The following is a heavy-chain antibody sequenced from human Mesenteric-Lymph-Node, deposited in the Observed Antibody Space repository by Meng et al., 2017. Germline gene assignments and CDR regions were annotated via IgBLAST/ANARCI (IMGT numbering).Heavy chain of an antibody. D-gene: IGHD5-24*01. CDR3: ASVDYAFDI. J-gene: IGHJ3*02. Sequence: GSLRLSCTVSGGSIGSYYWSWIRQPPGKGLEWIGYIYYSGSTNYNPSLKSRVTISVDTSKNQFSLKLSSVTAADTAVYYCASVDYAFDIWGQGTMVTVSS. V-gene: IGHV4-59*01. CDR2: IYYSGST. CDR1: GGSIGSYY.